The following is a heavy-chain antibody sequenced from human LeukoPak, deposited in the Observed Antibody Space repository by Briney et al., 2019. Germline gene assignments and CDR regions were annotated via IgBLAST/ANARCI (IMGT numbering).Heavy chain of an antibody. V-gene: IGHV4-59*08. CDR3: ARHGTAAAGGYYYYGMDV. CDR1: GGSISSYY. D-gene: IGHD6-13*01. Sequence: SETLSLTCTVSGGSISSYYWSWIRQPPGKGVECIGYIYYSGSTNYNPSLKSRVTISVDTSKNQFSLKLSSVTAADTAVYYCARHGTAAAGGYYYYGMDVWGQGTTVTVSS. J-gene: IGHJ6*02. CDR2: IYYSGST.